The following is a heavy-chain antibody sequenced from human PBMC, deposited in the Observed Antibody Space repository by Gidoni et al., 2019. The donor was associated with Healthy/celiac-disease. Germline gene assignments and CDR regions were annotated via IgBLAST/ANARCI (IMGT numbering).Heavy chain of an antibody. V-gene: IGHV3-21*01. Sequence: EVQLVESGGGLVKPGGSLRLSCAASGFTFSSYSMNWVRQAPGKGLEWVSSISSSSSYIYYADSVKGRFTISRDNAKNSLYLQMNSLRAEDTAVYYCARAEDIVVVVAAPFDYWGQGTLVTVSS. CDR2: ISSSSSYI. J-gene: IGHJ4*02. CDR1: GFTFSSYS. CDR3: ARAEDIVVVVAAPFDY. D-gene: IGHD2-15*01.